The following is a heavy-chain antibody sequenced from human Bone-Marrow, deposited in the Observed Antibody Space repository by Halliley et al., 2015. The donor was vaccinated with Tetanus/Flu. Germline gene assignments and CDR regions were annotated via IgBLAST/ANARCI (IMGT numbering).Heavy chain of an antibody. CDR1: GFSFDTYW. J-gene: IGHJ4*02. D-gene: IGHD6-19*01. Sequence: CAVSGFSFDTYWMSWVRQAPGKGLEWVANIKEDGSEKYYVDSVKGRFTISRDNAKNLVYLQMNSLRVEDTALYYCVRDGSAWSFDYWGQGTLVSVSS. V-gene: IGHV3-7*01. CDR3: VRDGSAWSFDY. CDR2: IKEDGSEK.